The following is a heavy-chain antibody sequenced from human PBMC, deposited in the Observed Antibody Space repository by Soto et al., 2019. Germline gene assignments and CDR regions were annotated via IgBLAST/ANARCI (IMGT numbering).Heavy chain of an antibody. Sequence: EVQLLESGGGLVQPGGSLRLSCVASGFTFSDYAMSWVRQAPGTGLECVSSIGGSGHRTYYADSVKGRFTISRDNSKNPAYLQLTGLRGGDTAFYSSAKLQDESGLPTSYIDYWGQGTLVTVSS. CDR2: IGGSGHRT. D-gene: IGHD1-26*01. J-gene: IGHJ4*02. CDR1: GFTFSDYA. CDR3: AKLQDESGLPTSYIDY. V-gene: IGHV3-23*01.